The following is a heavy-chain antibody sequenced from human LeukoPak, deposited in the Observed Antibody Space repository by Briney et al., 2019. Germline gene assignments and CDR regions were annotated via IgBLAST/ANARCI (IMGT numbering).Heavy chain of an antibody. CDR2: IKSKADGGTT. Sequence: GGSLRLSCPASGFTFSNAWMTWVRQAPGKGLEWVGGIKSKADGGTTDYAAPVKGRFTVSRDDSKNTLYLQMNILTTEDTAVYFCTTQTNAYFDCWGRGTLVTVSS. CDR1: GFTFSNAW. CDR3: TTQTNAYFDC. J-gene: IGHJ4*02. V-gene: IGHV3-15*01.